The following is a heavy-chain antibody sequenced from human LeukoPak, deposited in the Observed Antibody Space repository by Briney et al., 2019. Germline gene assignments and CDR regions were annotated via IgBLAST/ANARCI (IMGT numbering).Heavy chain of an antibody. CDR1: GFTFSSYA. V-gene: IGHV3-23*01. J-gene: IGHJ4*02. Sequence: GGSLRLSCAASGFTFSSYAMRWVRQPPGKGREGVSAISGSGGSTYYADSVKGRFTISRDNHKNTLYLQMNSLRAEDKAVYYCAKNTLPGFGELLGWGQGTLVTVSS. CDR2: ISGSGGST. CDR3: AKNTLPGFGELLG. D-gene: IGHD3-10*01.